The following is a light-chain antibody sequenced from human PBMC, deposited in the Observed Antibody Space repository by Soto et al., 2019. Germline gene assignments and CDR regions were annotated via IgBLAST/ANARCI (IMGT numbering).Light chain of an antibody. J-gene: IGLJ1*01. V-gene: IGLV2-14*01. CDR1: SSDVGGYNY. Sequence: QSVLTQPASVSGSPGQSITISCTGTSSDVGGYNYVSWFQQHPGKGPKLMIYDVSNRPSGVSNRFSGSKSGNTASLTISGLQAEDEADYYCSSYTSSSTSHVFGTGTKLTVL. CDR2: DVS. CDR3: SSYTSSSTSHV.